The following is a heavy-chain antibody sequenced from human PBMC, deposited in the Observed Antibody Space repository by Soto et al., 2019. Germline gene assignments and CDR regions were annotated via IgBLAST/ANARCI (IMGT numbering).Heavy chain of an antibody. J-gene: IGHJ4*02. D-gene: IGHD3-3*01. CDR1: SGSFSGYY. Sequence: LSLTCAVYSGSFSGYYYSWIRQSPGKGLEWIGEITHGGSTTYSPSLKSRVTMSLDTSKNQFSLNMTSMTAADTAVYYCARGRLFLTTSGLAITYFDYWGQGTLVTAPQ. CDR2: ITHGGST. V-gene: IGHV4-34*01. CDR3: ARGRLFLTTSGLAITYFDY.